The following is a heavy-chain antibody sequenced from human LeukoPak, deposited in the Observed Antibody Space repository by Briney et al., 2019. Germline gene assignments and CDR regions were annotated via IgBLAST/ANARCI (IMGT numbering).Heavy chain of an antibody. CDR1: GFTFSSYS. J-gene: IGHJ4*02. D-gene: IGHD6-13*01. V-gene: IGHV3-21*01. Sequence: GGSLRLSCAASGFTFSSYSMSWVRQAPGKGLEWVSFISTSSSYIYYADSVKGRLTISRDNAKKSLYLQMNSLRAEDTAVYYCARESSSWYYFDYWGQGTQVTVSS. CDR2: ISTSSSYI. CDR3: ARESSSWYYFDY.